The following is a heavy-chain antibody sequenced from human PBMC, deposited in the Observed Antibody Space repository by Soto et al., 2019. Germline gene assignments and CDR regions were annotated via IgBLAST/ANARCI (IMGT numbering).Heavy chain of an antibody. CDR3: ARDKDDAAVGSLDY. J-gene: IGHJ4*02. D-gene: IGHD6-25*01. Sequence: QVQLVESGGGVVQPGRSLRLSCAASGFTFSSYAMHWVRQAPGKGLEWVAVISYDGSNKYYADSVKGRFTISRDNSKNTLYLQMNSLRAEDTAVYYCARDKDDAAVGSLDYWGQGTLVTVSS. CDR1: GFTFSSYA. CDR2: ISYDGSNK. V-gene: IGHV3-30-3*01.